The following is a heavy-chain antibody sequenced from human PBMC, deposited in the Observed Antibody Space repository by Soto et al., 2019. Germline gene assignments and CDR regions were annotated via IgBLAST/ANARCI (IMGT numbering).Heavy chain of an antibody. D-gene: IGHD3-9*01. CDR1: GFSFTNYL. J-gene: IGHJ4*02. Sequence: PGESLKISCKGSGFSFTNYLIAWVRQMPGKGLEWMGIIYPGDSDTRYSPSFQGQVTISADKSINAAYLQWSGLKASDTAIYYCARHPNYDILTGYYNGYYFDYWGQGTPVTVAS. V-gene: IGHV5-51*01. CDR2: IYPGDSDT. CDR3: ARHPNYDILTGYYNGYYFDY.